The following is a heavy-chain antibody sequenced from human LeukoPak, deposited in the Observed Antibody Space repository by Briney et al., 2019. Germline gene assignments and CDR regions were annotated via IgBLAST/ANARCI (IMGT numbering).Heavy chain of an antibody. CDR1: GGTFSSYA. CDR3: ARAHDYGDERPYYFDY. Sequence: SVKVSCKASGGTFSSYAISWVRQAPGQGLEWMGGIIPIFGTANYAQKFQGRVTITADESTSTAYMELSSLRSEDTAVYYCARAHDYGDERPYYFDYWGQGTLVTVSS. CDR2: IIPIFGTA. D-gene: IGHD4-17*01. J-gene: IGHJ4*02. V-gene: IGHV1-69*01.